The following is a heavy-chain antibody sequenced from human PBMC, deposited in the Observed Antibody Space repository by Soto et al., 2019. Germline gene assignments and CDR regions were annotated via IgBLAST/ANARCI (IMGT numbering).Heavy chain of an antibody. CDR3: ARDRPPRGYSGYVFAMDV. CDR1: GGSISSYY. CDR2: IYYGGST. D-gene: IGHD5-12*01. J-gene: IGHJ6*02. V-gene: IGHV4-59*01. Sequence: SETLSLTCTVSGGSISSYYWSWIRQPPGKGLEWIGYIYYGGSTNYNPSLKSRVTISVDTSKNQFSLKLSSVTAADTAVYYCARDRPPRGYSGYVFAMDVWGQGTTVTVSS.